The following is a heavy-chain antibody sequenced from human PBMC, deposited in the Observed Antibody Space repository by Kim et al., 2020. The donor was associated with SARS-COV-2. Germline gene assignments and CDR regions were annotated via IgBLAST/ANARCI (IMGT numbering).Heavy chain of an antibody. Sequence: ASVKVSCKASGYTFTGYYMHWVRQAPGQGLEWMGWINPNSGGTNYAQKFQGRVTMTRDTSISTAYMELSRLRSDDTAVYYCARVTPLDIVVVPAAILYYYCGMDVWGQGTTVTVSS. CDR3: ARVTPLDIVVVPAAILYYYCGMDV. J-gene: IGHJ6*02. CDR1: GYTFTGYY. CDR2: INPNSGGT. D-gene: IGHD2-2*03. V-gene: IGHV1-2*02.